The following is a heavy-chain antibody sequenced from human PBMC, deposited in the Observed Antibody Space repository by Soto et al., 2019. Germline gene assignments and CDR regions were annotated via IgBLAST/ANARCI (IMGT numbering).Heavy chain of an antibody. CDR3: ARILQYCSSTSCYYFDY. Sequence: GESLKISCKGSGYSFTSYWIGWVRQMPGKGLEWMGIIYPGDSDTRYSPSFQGQVTISADKSISTAYLQWSSLKASDTAMYYCARILQYCSSTSCYYFDYWGQGTLVTVSS. D-gene: IGHD2-2*01. V-gene: IGHV5-51*01. J-gene: IGHJ4*02. CDR1: GYSFTSYW. CDR2: IYPGDSDT.